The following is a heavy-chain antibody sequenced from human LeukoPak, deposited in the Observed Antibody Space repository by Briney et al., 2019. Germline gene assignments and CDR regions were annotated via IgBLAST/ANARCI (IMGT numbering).Heavy chain of an antibody. CDR1: GFNFSTYA. V-gene: IGHV3-23*01. CDR2: ITGSGDRT. D-gene: IGHD6-13*01. Sequence: GGSLRLSCAASGFNFSTYAMSWVRQAPGKGLEWVSTITGSGDRTYYADSVKGRFTISRDNSNNTLYLQMNSLRAEDTAIYYCAKGPRSSSWYHFDNWGQGTLVTVSS. CDR3: AKGPRSSSWYHFDN. J-gene: IGHJ4*02.